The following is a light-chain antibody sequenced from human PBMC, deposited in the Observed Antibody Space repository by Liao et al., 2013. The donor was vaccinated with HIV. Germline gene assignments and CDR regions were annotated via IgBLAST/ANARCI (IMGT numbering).Light chain of an antibody. Sequence: SYDLTQPPSVSVSPGQTASITCSGDELGDKYASWYQQRPGQSPVLVIYSDTDRPSVIPERFSGSNSGNTATLSISRVEAGDEADYYCQVWDTSSDHPYVFGTGTKVTVL. CDR2: SDT. J-gene: IGLJ1*01. V-gene: IGLV3-1*01. CDR1: ELGDKY. CDR3: QVWDTSSDHPYV.